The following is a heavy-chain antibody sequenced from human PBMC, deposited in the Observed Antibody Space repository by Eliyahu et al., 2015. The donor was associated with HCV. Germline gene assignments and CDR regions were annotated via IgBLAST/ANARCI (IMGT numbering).Heavy chain of an antibody. CDR2: IXNSGDT. D-gene: IGHD3-10*01. Sequence: QVQLQESGPGLVKPSETLSLTCSVSGAPVSSYHWSWIRQSAGKGLEWLGRIXNSGDTFHNPSLGGRITISVDTSKNQAFLKMTSVTAADTAVYFCARDFRYGSGTPVSVYWGQGTVVTVSS. CDR1: GAPVSSYH. V-gene: IGHV4-4*07. J-gene: IGHJ4*02. CDR3: ARDFRYGSGTPVSVY.